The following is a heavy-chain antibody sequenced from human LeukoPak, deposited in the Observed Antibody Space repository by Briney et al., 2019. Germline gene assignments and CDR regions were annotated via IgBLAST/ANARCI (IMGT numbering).Heavy chain of an antibody. Sequence: GESLRLSCAASGFPFSTYWMSWVRQAPGKGLEWVANIDQDGTEKYYVDSVKGRFTISRDYAKNSLYLQMNSLRVEDTAVYYCAKVAKYYYGPETYYFFEQWGQGTPVTASS. CDR1: GFPFSTYW. V-gene: IGHV3-7*01. CDR2: IDQDGTEK. D-gene: IGHD3-10*01. CDR3: AKVAKYYYGPETYYFFEQ. J-gene: IGHJ4*02.